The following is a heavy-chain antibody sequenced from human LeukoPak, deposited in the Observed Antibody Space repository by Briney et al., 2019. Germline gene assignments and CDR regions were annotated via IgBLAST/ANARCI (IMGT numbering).Heavy chain of an antibody. CDR2: IYPGDSDT. J-gene: IGHJ4*02. V-gene: IGHV5-51*01. CDR3: ARQAPTIRFLEWSFDY. CDR1: GYSFTSYW. Sequence: GESLKISCKGSGYSFTSYWIGWVRQMPGKGLEWMGIIYPGDSDTRYSPSFQGQVTISADKSISTAYLQWSSLKASDTAMHYCARQAPTIRFLEWSFDYWGQGTLVTVSS. D-gene: IGHD3-3*01.